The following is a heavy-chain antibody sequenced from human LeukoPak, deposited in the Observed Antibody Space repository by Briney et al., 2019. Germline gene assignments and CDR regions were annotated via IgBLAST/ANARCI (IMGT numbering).Heavy chain of an antibody. CDR3: ARRIAVAGRYYFDY. CDR2: IYPGDSAT. V-gene: IGHV5-51*01. CDR1: GYSFTSYW. Sequence: GESLNISCKGSGYSFTSYWIGWVRQMPGKGLEWMGIIYPGDSATRYSPSFQGQVNISADKSISTAYLQWSTLKASDTAMYYCARRIAVAGRYYFDYWGQGTLVTVSS. J-gene: IGHJ4*02. D-gene: IGHD6-19*01.